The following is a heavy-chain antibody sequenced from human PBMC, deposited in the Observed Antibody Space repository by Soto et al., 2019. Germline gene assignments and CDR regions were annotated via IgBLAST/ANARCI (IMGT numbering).Heavy chain of an antibody. CDR3: ATPDSSSWYGPFDY. Sequence: PGGSLRLSCAASGFTFSSYAMSWVRQAPGKGLEWVSAISGSGGSTYYADSVKGRFTISRDNSKNTLYLQMNSLRAEDTAVYYCATPDSSSWYGPFDYWGQGTLVTVSS. CDR2: ISGSGGST. D-gene: IGHD6-13*01. CDR1: GFTFSSYA. J-gene: IGHJ4*02. V-gene: IGHV3-23*01.